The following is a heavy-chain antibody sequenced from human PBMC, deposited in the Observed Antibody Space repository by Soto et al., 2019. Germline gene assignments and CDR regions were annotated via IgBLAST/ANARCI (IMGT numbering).Heavy chain of an antibody. Sequence: GGSLRLSCAASGFTFSSYSMNWVRQAPGKGLEWVSYISSSSSTIYYADSVKGRFTISRDNAKNSLYLQMNSLRAEDTAVYYCARVRPYRNEAYSSGPPRDNDYWGQGTLVTVSS. J-gene: IGHJ4*02. CDR2: ISSSSSTI. D-gene: IGHD6-19*01. V-gene: IGHV3-48*01. CDR1: GFTFSSYS. CDR3: ARVRPYRNEAYSSGPPRDNDY.